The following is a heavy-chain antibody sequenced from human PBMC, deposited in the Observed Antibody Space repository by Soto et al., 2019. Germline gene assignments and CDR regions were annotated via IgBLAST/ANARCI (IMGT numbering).Heavy chain of an antibody. CDR1: GCTFSSYT. D-gene: IGHD2-15*01. CDR2: IIPILGIA. CDR3: ARDGGYYYMDV. V-gene: IGHV1-69*04. Sequence: ASVKVSCKASGCTFSSYTISWVRQAPGQGLEWMGRIIPILGIANYAQKFQGRVTITADKSTSTAYMELSSLRSEDTAVYYCARDGGYYYMDVWGKGTTVTVSS. J-gene: IGHJ6*03.